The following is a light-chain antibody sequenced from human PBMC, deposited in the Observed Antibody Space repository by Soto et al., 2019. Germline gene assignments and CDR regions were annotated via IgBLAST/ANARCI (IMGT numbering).Light chain of an antibody. J-gene: IGKJ1*01. V-gene: IGKV1-5*03. CDR2: KAS. CDR3: QPYNSYSEA. CDR1: QTISSW. Sequence: DVQMTQSPSTLYGYVGDRVTITCRASQTISSWLAWYQQKPGKAPKLLIYKASTLKSGVPSRFSGSGSGTEFTLTISSLQPDDFATYYCQPYNSYSEALGHGTKVAIK.